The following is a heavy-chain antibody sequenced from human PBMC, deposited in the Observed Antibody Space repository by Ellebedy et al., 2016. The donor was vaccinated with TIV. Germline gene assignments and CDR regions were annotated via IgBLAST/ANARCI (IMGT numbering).Heavy chain of an antibody. CDR3: AREGRYYDSSGAPDY. V-gene: IGHV1-46*01. J-gene: IGHJ4*02. CDR2: INPSGGST. Sequence: AASVKVSCKASGYTFTSYYMHWVRQAPGQGLEWMGIINPSGGSTSYAQKFQGRVTMTRDTSISTAYMELSRLRSDDTAVYYCAREGRYYDSSGAPDYWGQGTLVTVSS. CDR1: GYTFTSYY. D-gene: IGHD3-22*01.